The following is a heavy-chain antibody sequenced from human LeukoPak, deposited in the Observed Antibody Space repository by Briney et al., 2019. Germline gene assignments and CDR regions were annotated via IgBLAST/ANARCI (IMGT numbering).Heavy chain of an antibody. CDR2: IYTSGST. CDR1: GGSISSGSYY. Sequence: SQTLSLTCTVSGGSISSGSYYWSWIRQPAGKGLEWIGRIYTSGSTNYNPSLKSRVTISVDTSKNQFSLKLSSVTAADTAVYYCARARSLAAGTTERYYMDVWGKGTTVTISS. V-gene: IGHV4-61*02. J-gene: IGHJ6*03. CDR3: ARARSLAAGTTERYYMDV. D-gene: IGHD6-13*01.